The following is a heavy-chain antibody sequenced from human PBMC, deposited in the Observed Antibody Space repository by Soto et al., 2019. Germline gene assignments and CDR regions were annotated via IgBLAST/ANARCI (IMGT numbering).Heavy chain of an antibody. CDR2: INHSGST. Sequence: QVQLQQWGAGLLKPSETLSLTCAVYGGSFSGYYWSWIRQPPGKGLEWIGEINHSGSTNYNPSLKSRVTISVDTSKNQVSLKLSSVTAADTAVYYCARRRTHGPLGFDYWGQGTLVTVSS. D-gene: IGHD1-7*01. CDR1: GGSFSGYY. CDR3: ARRRTHGPLGFDY. J-gene: IGHJ4*02. V-gene: IGHV4-34*01.